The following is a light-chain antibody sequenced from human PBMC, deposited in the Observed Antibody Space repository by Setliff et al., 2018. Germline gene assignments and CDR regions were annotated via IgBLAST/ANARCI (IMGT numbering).Light chain of an antibody. J-gene: IGLJ1*01. CDR1: SSDVGAYDL. CDR3: SAYTSSSTDV. CDR2: DVS. V-gene: IGLV2-14*03. Sequence: QSALAQPASVSGSPGQSITIPCSGTSSDVGAYDLVSWYKQHPGKAPKLIISDVSNRPSGVSNLFSGSKSGNTASLTIPGLQAEDEADYYCSAYTSSSTDVVGTGTKVTVL.